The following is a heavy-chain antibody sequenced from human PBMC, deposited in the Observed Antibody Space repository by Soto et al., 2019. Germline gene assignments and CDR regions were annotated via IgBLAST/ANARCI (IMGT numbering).Heavy chain of an antibody. CDR2: ISSSSSYI. CDR1: GFTFSSYS. J-gene: IGHJ3*02. CDR3: ARDASLESSDAFDI. D-gene: IGHD3-3*01. V-gene: IGHV3-21*01. Sequence: GGSLRLSCAASGFTFSSYSMNWVRQAPGKGLEWVSSISSSSSYIYYADSVKGRFTISRDNAKNSLYLQMNSLRAEDTAVYYCARDASLESSDAFDIWGQGTMVTVSS.